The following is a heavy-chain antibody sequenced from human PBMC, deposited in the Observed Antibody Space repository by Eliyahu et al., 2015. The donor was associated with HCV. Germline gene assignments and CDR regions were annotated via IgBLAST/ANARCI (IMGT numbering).Heavy chain of an antibody. D-gene: IGHD3-3*01. J-gene: IGHJ6*02. V-gene: IGHV3-53*02. CDR3: ASVLFGYYTSSMDV. CDR1: GVTVRGNY. Sequence: EVQLVETGGGLIQPGGSLRLSCXASGVTVRGNYMRWVRPAPGKGVECVXVIYGSGNTFYAESVKGRFTVSRDNSKNTLYLQMNSLRAEDTAVYYCASVLFGYYTSSMDVWGHGTTVTVSS. CDR2: IYGSGNT.